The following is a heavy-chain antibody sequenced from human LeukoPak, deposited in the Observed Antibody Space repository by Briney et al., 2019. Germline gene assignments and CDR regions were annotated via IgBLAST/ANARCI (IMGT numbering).Heavy chain of an antibody. CDR2: ITSSSSTI. Sequence: PGGSLRLSCAASGFTLRSYSMNWVRQAPGKGLEWVSYITSSSSTIYYADSVKGRFTISRDNAKNSLYLQMNSLRDEDTAVYYCARGAAGMAYFDYWGQGTLVTVSS. CDR3: ARGAAGMAYFDY. V-gene: IGHV3-48*02. CDR1: GFTLRSYS. D-gene: IGHD5-18*01. J-gene: IGHJ4*02.